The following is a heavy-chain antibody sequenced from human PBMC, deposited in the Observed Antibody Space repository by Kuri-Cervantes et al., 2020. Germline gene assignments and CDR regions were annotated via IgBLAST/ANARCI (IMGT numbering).Heavy chain of an antibody. Sequence: SETLSLTCAVYGISFNGNYWSWIRQPPGKGLEWIGEINHSGSTNYNPSLKSRVTISVDTPKNQFSLKVTSVTAADTAVYYCASGLWANFDFWGQGTPVTVSS. CDR2: INHSGST. D-gene: IGHD3-10*01. J-gene: IGHJ4*02. V-gene: IGHV4-34*01. CDR1: GISFNGNY. CDR3: ASGLWANFDF.